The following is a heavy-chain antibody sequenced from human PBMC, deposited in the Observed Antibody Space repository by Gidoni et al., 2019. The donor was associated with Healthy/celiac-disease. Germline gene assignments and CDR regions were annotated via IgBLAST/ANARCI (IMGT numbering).Heavy chain of an antibody. J-gene: IGHJ4*02. D-gene: IGHD5-18*01. V-gene: IGHV4-34*01. Sequence: QVQLQQWGAGLLKPSETLSLTCAVYGGSCSGYYWSWIRQPPGKGLEWIGEINHSGSTNYNPSLKILVTISVDTSNTQFSLKLSSVTAADSAVYYCARGQPYSTKLWYFDYWGQGTLVTVSS. CDR1: GGSCSGYY. CDR3: ARGQPYSTKLWYFDY. CDR2: INHSGST.